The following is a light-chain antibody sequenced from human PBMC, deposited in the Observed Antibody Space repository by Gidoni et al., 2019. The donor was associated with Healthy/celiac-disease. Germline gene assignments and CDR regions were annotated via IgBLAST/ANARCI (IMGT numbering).Light chain of an antibody. CDR1: QSVLYSSNNKNY. CDR2: WAS. J-gene: IGKJ2*01. Sequence: DIVMTQSPDSLAVSLGERATINCKSSQSVLYSSNNKNYLAWYQQKPGQPPKLLIYWASTRESGVPDRFSGSGSGTDITLTISSLQAEDVAVYYCQQYYNTPQTFGQGTKLEIK. CDR3: QQYYNTPQT. V-gene: IGKV4-1*01.